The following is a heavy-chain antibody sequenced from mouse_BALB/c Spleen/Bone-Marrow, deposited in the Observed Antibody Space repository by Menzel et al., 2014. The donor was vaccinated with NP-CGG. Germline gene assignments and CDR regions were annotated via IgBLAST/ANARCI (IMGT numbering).Heavy chain of an antibody. Sequence: DQVKPGASVKLSCKASGYTFTSYWINWIKQRPGQGLEWIGRIAPGSGSTYYNEMFKGKATLTVDISSSTAYIQLSSLSSDDSAVYFCAREDMGYGNYDWFAYWGQGTLVTVSA. V-gene: IGHV1S41*01. D-gene: IGHD2-1*01. CDR3: AREDMGYGNYDWFAY. J-gene: IGHJ3*01. CDR2: IAPGSGST. CDR1: GYTFTSYW.